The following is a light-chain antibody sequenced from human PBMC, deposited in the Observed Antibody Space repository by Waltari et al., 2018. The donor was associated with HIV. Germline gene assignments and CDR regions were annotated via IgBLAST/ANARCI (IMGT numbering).Light chain of an antibody. J-gene: IGLJ3*02. CDR1: SPTIGSNY. Sequence: QSVLTQPPSASGTPGQRVTISCSGSSPTIGSNYVSWYQQLPGTAPKLIIYRNSQRPSGVPDRFSGSKSGTSASLAISGLRSEDEADYYCAAWDDSLSGWVFGGGTKLTVL. CDR3: AAWDDSLSGWV. CDR2: RNS. V-gene: IGLV1-47*01.